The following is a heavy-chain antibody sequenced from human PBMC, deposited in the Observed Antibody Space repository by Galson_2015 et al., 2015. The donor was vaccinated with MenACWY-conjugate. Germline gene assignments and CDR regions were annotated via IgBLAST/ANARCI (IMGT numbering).Heavy chain of an antibody. D-gene: IGHD2-21*01. CDR2: TYYGSKWYN. Sequence: CAISGDSVSSNTAAWTWIRQSPSRGLEWLGRTYYGSKWYNDYAFSLKSRITVNPDTSKNQFSLQLNSVTPEDTAVYYCARWGPSHTAYRPSTDQINDAFDVWGQGTMVTVSS. J-gene: IGHJ3*01. CDR3: ARWGPSHTAYRPSTDQINDAFDV. V-gene: IGHV6-1*01. CDR1: GDSVSSNTAA.